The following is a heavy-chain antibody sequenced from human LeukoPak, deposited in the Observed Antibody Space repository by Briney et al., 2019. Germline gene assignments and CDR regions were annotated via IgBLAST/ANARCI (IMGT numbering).Heavy chain of an antibody. CDR3: ARDLSWDDSSGYYYDY. V-gene: IGHV3-53*01. D-gene: IGHD3-22*01. Sequence: GGSLRLSCAASGFTVSSNYMSWVRQAPGKGLEWVSVIYSGGSTYYADSVKGRFTISRDNSKNTLYLQMNSLRAEDTAVYYCARDLSWDDSSGYYYDYWGQGTLVTVSS. CDR2: IYSGGST. J-gene: IGHJ4*02. CDR1: GFTVSSNY.